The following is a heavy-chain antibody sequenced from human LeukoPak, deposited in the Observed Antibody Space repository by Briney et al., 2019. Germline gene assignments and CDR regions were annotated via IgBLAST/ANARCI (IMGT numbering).Heavy chain of an antibody. CDR3: ARGYTYYDFWSGYRPDAFDI. CDR2: TYYRSKWYN. V-gene: IGHV6-1*01. Sequence: SQTLSLTRAISGDSASSNSAAWNWIRQSPSRGLEWLGRTYYRSKWYNDYAVSVKSRITINPDTSKNQFSLQLNSVTPEDTALYYCARGYTYYDFWSGYRPDAFDIWGQGTMVTVSS. CDR1: GDSASSNSAA. D-gene: IGHD3-3*01. J-gene: IGHJ3*02.